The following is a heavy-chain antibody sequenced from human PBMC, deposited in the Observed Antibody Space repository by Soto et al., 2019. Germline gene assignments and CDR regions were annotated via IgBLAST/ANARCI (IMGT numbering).Heavy chain of an antibody. CDR3: TKDTFGERDS. CDR1: GFTFSSYW. V-gene: IGHV3-74*01. CDR2: INSDGSST. D-gene: IGHD3-10*01. J-gene: IGHJ4*02. Sequence: PGGSLRLSCAASGFTFSSYWMHWIRQAPGKGLVWVSRINSDGSSTSYADSVKGRFTISRDNAKNTLYLQMNSLRGEDTAMYYCTKDTFGERDSWGQGTLVTVSS.